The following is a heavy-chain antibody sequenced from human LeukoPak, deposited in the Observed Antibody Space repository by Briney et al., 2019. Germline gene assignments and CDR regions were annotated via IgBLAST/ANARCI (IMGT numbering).Heavy chain of an antibody. CDR2: INPNSGVT. CDR3: ARVLTHLET. J-gene: IGHJ5*02. Sequence: ASVKVSFKASAYTFTGYYMHLVRQAPGQGIEWMGWINPNSGVTNYAQKFQGRVTMTRDTSISTAYMELNRLTSDDTAVYYCARVLTHLETWGQGTLVTVSS. CDR1: AYTFTGYY. V-gene: IGHV1-2*02. D-gene: IGHD4/OR15-4a*01.